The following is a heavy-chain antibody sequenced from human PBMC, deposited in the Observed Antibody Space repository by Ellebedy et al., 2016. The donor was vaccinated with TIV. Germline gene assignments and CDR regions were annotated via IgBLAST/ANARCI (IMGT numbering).Heavy chain of an antibody. CDR1: GYSFTSYW. Sequence: GESLKISCKGSGYSFTSYWIGWVRQMPGKGLEWMGIIYPGDSDTRYSPSFQGQVTIPADKSISTAYLQWSSLKASDTAMYYCARPYYGDANDWYFDLWGRGTLVTVSS. J-gene: IGHJ2*01. V-gene: IGHV5-51*01. D-gene: IGHD4-17*01. CDR3: ARPYYGDANDWYFDL. CDR2: IYPGDSDT.